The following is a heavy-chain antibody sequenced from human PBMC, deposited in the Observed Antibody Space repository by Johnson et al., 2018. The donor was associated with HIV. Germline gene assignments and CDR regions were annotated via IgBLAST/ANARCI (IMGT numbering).Heavy chain of an antibody. CDR2: INWNGNSA. CDR3: ARGNRPPYSSSSRIDI. CDR1: GFTFSTYA. Sequence: EVQLVESGGTLVQPGGSLRLSCAASGFTFSTYAMNWVRQAPGKGLEWVSSINWNGNSAYYVDSVKGRFTIYRDNAKNSLYLQMNSLRAEDTAVYYCARGNRPPYSSSSRIDIWGQGTMVTVFS. V-gene: IGHV3-20*04. D-gene: IGHD6-13*01. J-gene: IGHJ3*02.